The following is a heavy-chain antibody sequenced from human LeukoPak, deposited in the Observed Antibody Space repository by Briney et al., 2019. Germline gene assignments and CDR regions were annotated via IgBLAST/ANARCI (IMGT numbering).Heavy chain of an antibody. V-gene: IGHV1-58*02. Sequence: ASVKVSCKASGFTFTSSAMQWVRQARGQRLEWIGWIVVGSGNTNYAQKFQERVTITRDMSTSTAYMELSSLRSEDTAVYYCARGEAVEMATMGFDYWGQGTLVTVSS. CDR2: IVVGSGNT. D-gene: IGHD5-24*01. CDR1: GFTFTSSA. CDR3: ARGEAVEMATMGFDY. J-gene: IGHJ4*02.